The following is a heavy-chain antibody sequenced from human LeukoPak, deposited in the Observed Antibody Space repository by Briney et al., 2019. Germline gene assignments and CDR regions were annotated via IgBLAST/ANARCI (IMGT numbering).Heavy chain of an antibody. Sequence: GGSLRLSCAASGFTLSRYWMHWVRQAPGKGLVWVSRINGDGSTTSYADSVKGGFTISRDNAKNTLYLQMNSLRAEDTAVYYCATGNYYDSRGYYTFGHWGQGTLVTVSS. J-gene: IGHJ1*01. V-gene: IGHV3-74*01. D-gene: IGHD3-22*01. CDR2: INGDGSTT. CDR1: GFTLSRYW. CDR3: ATGNYYDSRGYYTFGH.